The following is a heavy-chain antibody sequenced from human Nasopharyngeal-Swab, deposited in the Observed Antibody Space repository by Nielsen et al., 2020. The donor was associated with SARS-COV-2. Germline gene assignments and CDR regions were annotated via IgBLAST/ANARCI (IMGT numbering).Heavy chain of an antibody. CDR2: INAGNANT. J-gene: IGHJ4*02. CDR3: AREPYSSSWYGDY. D-gene: IGHD6-13*01. CDR1: GYTFISYS. V-gene: IGHV1-3*01. Sequence: SVKVSCKASGYTFISYSMHWVRQAPGQRLEWMGWINAGNANTKYSQKFQGRVTITRDTSASTAYMELSSLRSEDTAVYYCAREPYSSSWYGDYWGQGTLVTVSS.